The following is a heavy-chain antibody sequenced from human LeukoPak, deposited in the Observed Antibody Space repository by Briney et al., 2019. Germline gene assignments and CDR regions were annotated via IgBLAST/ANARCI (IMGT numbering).Heavy chain of an antibody. CDR2: IYTSGST. D-gene: IGHD2-15*01. V-gene: IGHV4-4*09. J-gene: IGHJ6*03. CDR3: ARGSPPSSPNYYYYMDV. Sequence: SETLSLTCTVSGGSISNYYWSWIRQPPGKGLEWIGYIYTSGSTNYNPSLKSRVTISVDTSKNQFSLKLSSVTAADTAVYYCARGSPPSSPNYYYYMDVWGKGTTVTVSS. CDR1: GGSISNYY.